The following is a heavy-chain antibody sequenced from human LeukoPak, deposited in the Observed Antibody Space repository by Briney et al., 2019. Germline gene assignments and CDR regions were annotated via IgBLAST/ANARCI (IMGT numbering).Heavy chain of an antibody. CDR1: GSRFTSYW. D-gene: IGHD3-22*01. Sequence: GGSLKISCKGSGSRFTSYWIGWVRLMPGKGLEWMGIIYPGDSDTSDSPSFEGQVTISADKSISTAYLQWSSLKASDTAMYYCARVYYYDSSGSSLDYWGQGTLVTVSS. V-gene: IGHV5-51*03. CDR2: IYPGDSDT. J-gene: IGHJ4*02. CDR3: ARVYYYDSSGSSLDY.